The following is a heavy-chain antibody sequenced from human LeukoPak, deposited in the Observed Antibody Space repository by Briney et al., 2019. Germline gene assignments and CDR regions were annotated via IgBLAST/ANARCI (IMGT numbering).Heavy chain of an antibody. CDR2: LNGGSGAT. V-gene: IGHV1-3*01. Sequence: ASVRVSCKASGYTLTSYAIHWVRQAPGQMLEWMAWLNGGSGATKYSQKFQGRVTITRDTSATTAYMELSSMRSEDTAVYYCAIERWGSFNWFYPWGRGTLVTVSS. J-gene: IGHJ5*02. CDR3: AIERWGSFNWFYP. CDR1: GYTLTSYA. D-gene: IGHD3-16*01.